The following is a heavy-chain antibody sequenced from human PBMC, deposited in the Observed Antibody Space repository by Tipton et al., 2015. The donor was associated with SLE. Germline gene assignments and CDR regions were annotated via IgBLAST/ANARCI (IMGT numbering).Heavy chain of an antibody. CDR3: ARGAKGWRWLHPFDL. D-gene: IGHD5-24*01. V-gene: IGHV4-31*03. CDR2: IYYSGST. CDR1: GGSISSGGYY. Sequence: TLSLTCTVSGGSISSGGYYWTWIRQHPGKGLEWIGYIYYSGSTYYNPSLKSRVTISVDKSKNQFSLKLSSVTAADTAVYYCARGAKGWRWLHPFDLWGQGTLVTVSS. J-gene: IGHJ4*02.